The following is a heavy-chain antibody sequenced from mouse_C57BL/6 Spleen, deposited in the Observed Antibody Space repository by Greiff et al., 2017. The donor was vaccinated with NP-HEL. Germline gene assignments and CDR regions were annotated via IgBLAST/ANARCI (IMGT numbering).Heavy chain of an antibody. J-gene: IGHJ3*01. V-gene: IGHV1-63*01. D-gene: IGHD2-4*01. Sequence: QVQLQQPGAELVRPGTSVKMSCKASGYTFTNYWIGWAKQRPGHGLEWIGDIYPGGGYTNYNEKFKGKATLTADKSSSTAYMQFSSLTSEDSAIYYCAREGDDYAGCAYWGQGTLVTVSA. CDR1: GYTFTNYW. CDR3: AREGDDYAGCAY. CDR2: IYPGGGYT.